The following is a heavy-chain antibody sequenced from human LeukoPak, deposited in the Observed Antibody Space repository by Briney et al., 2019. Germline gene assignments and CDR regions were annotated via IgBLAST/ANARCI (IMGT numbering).Heavy chain of an antibody. CDR3: AREGYYYDSSGYYFCFDY. CDR2: ISAYNGNT. D-gene: IGHD3-22*01. J-gene: IGHJ4*02. V-gene: IGHV1-18*01. CDR1: GYTFTSYG. Sequence: ASVKVSCKASGYTFTSYGISWVRRAPGQGLEWMGWISAYNGNTNYAQKLQGRVTMTTDTSTSTAYMELRSLRSDDTAVYYCAREGYYYDSSGYYFCFDYWGQGTLVTVSS.